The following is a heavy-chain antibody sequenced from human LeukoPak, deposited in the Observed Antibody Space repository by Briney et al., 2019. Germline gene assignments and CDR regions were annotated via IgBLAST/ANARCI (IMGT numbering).Heavy chain of an antibody. CDR3: ARGRIARLPYFDY. J-gene: IGHJ4*02. V-gene: IGHV4-38-2*02. CDR2: IYHNGVT. D-gene: IGHD5-18*01. CDR1: DYSISSGYY. Sequence: SETLSLTRTVSDYSISSGYYWGWIRQPPGKGLEWIGSIYHNGVTFSNASLRSRLSISVDTSKNQFSLKLSSVTAADTAVYYCARGRIARLPYFDYWGQGTLVTVSS.